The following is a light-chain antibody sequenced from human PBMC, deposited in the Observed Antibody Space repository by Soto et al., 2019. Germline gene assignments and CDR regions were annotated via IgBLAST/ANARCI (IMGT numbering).Light chain of an antibody. CDR3: QQYDTSDTWT. CDR1: QSVSSN. CDR2: ATS. Sequence: EIVLTQSPGTLSLSPGERATLSCRASQSVSSNLAWYQQKPVQAPRLLIYATSSRATGIPDRFSGSGSGTDFTLTISKLEPGDFAVYYCQQYDTSDTWTFGQGTKVDIK. J-gene: IGKJ1*01. V-gene: IGKV3-20*01.